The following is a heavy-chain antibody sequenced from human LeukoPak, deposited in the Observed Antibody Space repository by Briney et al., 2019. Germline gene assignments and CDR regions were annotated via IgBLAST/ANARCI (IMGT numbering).Heavy chain of an antibody. CDR3: VRDLSPYSSGWFDY. D-gene: IGHD6-19*01. CDR2: ISSSSSYI. V-gene: IGHV3-21*01. CDR1: GFTFSTYN. Sequence: PGGSLRLSCAASGFTFSTYNMNWVRQAPGKGLEWVSSISSSSSYIYYADSVKGRFIISRDNAENSLYLQMNSLRAEDTAVYYCVRDLSPYSSGWFDYWGQGTLVTVSS. J-gene: IGHJ4*02.